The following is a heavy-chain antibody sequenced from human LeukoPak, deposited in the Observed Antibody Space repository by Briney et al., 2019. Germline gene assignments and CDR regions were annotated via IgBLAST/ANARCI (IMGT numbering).Heavy chain of an antibody. J-gene: IGHJ4*02. CDR2: IYYSGST. CDR3: ARGFRGYSSSY. CDR1: GGSISSYY. V-gene: IGHV4-59*01. Sequence: SETLSLTCTVSGGSISSYYWSWIRQPPGKGLEWIGYIYYSGSTNYNPSLKSRVTISVDTSKNQFSLKLSSVTAADTAVYYCARGFRGYSSSYWGQGTLVTVSS. D-gene: IGHD6-13*01.